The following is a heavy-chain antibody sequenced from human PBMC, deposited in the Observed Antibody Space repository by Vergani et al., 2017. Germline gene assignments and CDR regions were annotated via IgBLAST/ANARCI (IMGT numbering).Heavy chain of an antibody. CDR1: ESRFISNE. V-gene: IGHV5-51*01. CDR2: INPIDSKI. D-gene: IGHD2-21*01. J-gene: IGHJ4*02. CDR3: TRHVPCGDGACLHFDH. Sequence: EVMLVQSGAEVKKPGESLKISCKYSESRFISNEIAWVRQMSGKGLQWMGNINPIDSKIAYSPSFQGQAIMSLDKSITTAYLQWRSLKASDTAIYYCTRHVPCGDGACLHFDHWGKGTQVTVSS.